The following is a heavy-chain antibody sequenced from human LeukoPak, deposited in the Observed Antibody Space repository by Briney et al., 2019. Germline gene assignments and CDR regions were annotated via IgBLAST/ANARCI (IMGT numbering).Heavy chain of an antibody. V-gene: IGHV3-23*01. J-gene: IGHJ4*02. D-gene: IGHD3-10*02. Sequence: GGTLRLSCAASGFTFSSYGMSWVRQAPGKGLEWVSGLSGSGGSTYYADSVRGRFTISTDNSKNTVYLQMNSLRAEDTGVYYCARCVRGLFYFDYWGQGTLVTVSS. CDR3: ARCVRGLFYFDY. CDR2: LSGSGGST. CDR1: GFTFSSYG.